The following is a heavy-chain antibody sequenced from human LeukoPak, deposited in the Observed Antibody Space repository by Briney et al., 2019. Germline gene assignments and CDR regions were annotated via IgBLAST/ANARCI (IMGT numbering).Heavy chain of an antibody. J-gene: IGHJ4*02. D-gene: IGHD3-22*01. CDR1: GFTLSSKY. CDR3: ARDIGYYYDSSGYYSFDY. Sequence: GGSLRLSFAAPGFTLSSKYMSWGRPGPRKGLEWGSGFYSGGSTYYADSVKGRFTISRDNSKNTLYLQMNSLRAEDTAVYYCARDIGYYYDSSGYYSFDYWGQGTLVTVSS. CDR2: FYSGGST. V-gene: IGHV3-66*01.